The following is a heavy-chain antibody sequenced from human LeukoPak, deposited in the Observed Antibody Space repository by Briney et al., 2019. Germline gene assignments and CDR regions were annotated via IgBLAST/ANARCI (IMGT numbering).Heavy chain of an antibody. J-gene: IGHJ4*02. CDR1: GYTFTDYY. CDR2: IIPILGIA. D-gene: IGHD2-15*01. Sequence: GASVKVSCKASGYTFTDYYMHWVRQAPGQGLEWMGRIIPILGIANYAQKFQGRVTITADKSTSTAYMELSSLRSEDTAVYYCAIPPHYCSGGSCYFDYWGQGTLVTVSS. V-gene: IGHV1-69*02. CDR3: AIPPHYCSGGSCYFDY.